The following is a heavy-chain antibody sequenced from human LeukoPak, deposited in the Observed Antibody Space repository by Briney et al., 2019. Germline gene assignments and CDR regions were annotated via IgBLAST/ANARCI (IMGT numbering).Heavy chain of an antibody. V-gene: IGHV3-21*01. CDR1: GFTFSSYS. D-gene: IGHD3-3*01. Sequence: GGSLRLSCAASGFTFSSYSMNWVRQAPGKGLEWVSSISSSSSYIYYADSVKGRFTISRDNAKNSLYLQMNSLRAEDTAVYYCARDLLTYYDFWSGYYNDDAFDIWGQGTMVTVSS. CDR2: ISSSSSYI. CDR3: ARDLLTYYDFWSGYYNDDAFDI. J-gene: IGHJ3*02.